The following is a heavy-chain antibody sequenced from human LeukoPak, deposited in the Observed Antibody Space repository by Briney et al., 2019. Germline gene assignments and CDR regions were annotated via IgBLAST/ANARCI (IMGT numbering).Heavy chain of an antibody. V-gene: IGHV3-64*01. CDR3: AKESNWGSPPDY. D-gene: IGHD7-27*01. CDR1: GFTFSSYA. Sequence: GGSLRLSCAASGFTFSSYAMHWVRQAPGKGLEYVSVISSNGGSTYCANSVKGRFTISRDNSKNTLYLQMGSLRAEDMAVYYCAKESNWGSPPDYWGQGTLVTVSS. CDR2: ISSNGGST. J-gene: IGHJ4*02.